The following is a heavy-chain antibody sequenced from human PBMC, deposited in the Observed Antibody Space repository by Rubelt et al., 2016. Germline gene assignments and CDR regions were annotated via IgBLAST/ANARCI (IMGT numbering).Heavy chain of an antibody. CDR1: GLTFSGFW. Sequence: EVQLLESGGGLVQPGGSLRLSCAASGLTFSGFWMTWVRQAPGKGLEWVANINEGGRENHYLDSVRGRFTIYRDNSENTLYLQMNSLRAEDTAVYYCVSGGHCDYWGPGTRVTVSS. CDR2: INEGGREN. CDR3: VSGGHCDY. J-gene: IGHJ4*02. V-gene: IGHV3-7*03. D-gene: IGHD3-16*01.